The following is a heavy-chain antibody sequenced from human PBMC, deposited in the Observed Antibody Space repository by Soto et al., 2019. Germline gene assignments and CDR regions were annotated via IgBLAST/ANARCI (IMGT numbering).Heavy chain of an antibody. D-gene: IGHD2-2*01. J-gene: IGHJ6*03. CDR1: GYTFTSYD. CDR3: ARGTSAIVVVPAAREELYYYYYMDV. CDR2: MNPNSGNT. Sequence: ASVKVSCKASGYTFTSYDINWVRQATGQGLEWMGWMNPNSGNTGYAQKFQGRVTMTRNTSISTAYMGLSSLRSEDTAVYYCARGTSAIVVVPAAREELYYYYYMDVWGKGTTVTVSS. V-gene: IGHV1-8*01.